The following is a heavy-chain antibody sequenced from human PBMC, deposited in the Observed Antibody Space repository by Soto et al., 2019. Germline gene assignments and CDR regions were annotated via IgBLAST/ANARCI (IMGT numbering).Heavy chain of an antibody. CDR3: ASLNRDIVVGHDAFDI. D-gene: IGHD2-15*01. V-gene: IGHV4-31*03. CDR1: GGSISSGGNY. Sequence: PSETLSLTCTVSGGSISSGGNYWSWIRQHPGKGLEWIGYIYYSGSTYYNPSLKSRVTISVDTSKNQFSLKLSFVTAADTAVYYCASLNRDIVVGHDAFDIWGQGTMVTVSS. CDR2: IYYSGST. J-gene: IGHJ3*02.